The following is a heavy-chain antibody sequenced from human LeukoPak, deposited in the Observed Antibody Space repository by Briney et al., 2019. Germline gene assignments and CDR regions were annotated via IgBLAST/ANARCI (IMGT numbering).Heavy chain of an antibody. V-gene: IGHV4-59*01. CDR2: IYYSGST. D-gene: IGHD3-10*01. CDR1: GGSISSYY. CDR3: ARAGPATLWFGESDFDY. J-gene: IGHJ4*02. Sequence: SETLSLTWTVSGGSISSYYWSWIRQPPGKGLEWIGYIYYSGSTNYNPSLKSRVTISVDTSKNQFSLKLSSVTAADTAVYYCARAGPATLWFGESDFDYWGQGTLVTVSS.